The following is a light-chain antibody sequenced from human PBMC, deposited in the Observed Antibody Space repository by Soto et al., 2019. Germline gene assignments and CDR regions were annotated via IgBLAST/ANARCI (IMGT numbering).Light chain of an antibody. Sequence: QSVLTQPPSASGSPGQSVTISCTGTSSDVGGYNYVSWYQQHPGKAPKLMIYEVSKRPSGAPDRFSGSKSGNTASLTVSGLQAEDEADYYCSSHAGSHGMRVFGTGTKVTVL. CDR1: SSDVGGYNY. J-gene: IGLJ1*01. CDR3: SSHAGSHGMRV. V-gene: IGLV2-8*01. CDR2: EVS.